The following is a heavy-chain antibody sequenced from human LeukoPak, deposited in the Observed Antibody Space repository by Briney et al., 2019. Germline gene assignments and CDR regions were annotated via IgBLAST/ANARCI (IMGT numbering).Heavy chain of an antibody. J-gene: IGHJ5*02. D-gene: IGHD3-10*01. Sequence: ASVKVSCKASGYTFTSYGISWVRQAPGQGLEWMGWISAYNGNTNYAQKLQGRVTMTTDTSTSTAYMELRSLRSDDTAVYYCARDSYGSGKHWFDPWGQGTLVTVSS. CDR1: GYTFTSYG. CDR2: ISAYNGNT. CDR3: ARDSYGSGKHWFDP. V-gene: IGHV1-18*01.